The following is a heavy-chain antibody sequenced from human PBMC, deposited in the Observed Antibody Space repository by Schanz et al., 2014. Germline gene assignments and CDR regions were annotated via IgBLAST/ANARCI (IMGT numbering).Heavy chain of an antibody. J-gene: IGHJ4*02. CDR1: GYTLTSDS. Sequence: QVQLVQSGAEVKKPGASGKVSCKASGYTLTSDSMHWGRQAPGQGLEWMGMINPSGGSTTYAQKFQGRVTMTRDTSTSTVYMELSSLRSEDTAVYYCARDGVDAAAGGNYWGQGTLVTVSS. CDR2: INPSGGST. V-gene: IGHV1-46*03. CDR3: ARDGVDAAAGGNY. D-gene: IGHD6-13*01.